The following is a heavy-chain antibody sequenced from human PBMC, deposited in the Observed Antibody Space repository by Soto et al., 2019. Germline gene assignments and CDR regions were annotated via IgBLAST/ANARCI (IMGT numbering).Heavy chain of an antibody. Sequence: SETLSLTCAVSGGSISSGGYSWSWIRQPPGKGLEWIGYIYHSGSTYYNPSLKSRVTISVDRSKNQFSLKLSSVTAADTAVYYCARGRAADGKGGWFDPWGQGTLVTVSS. J-gene: IGHJ5*02. CDR2: IYHSGST. D-gene: IGHD6-13*01. V-gene: IGHV4-30-2*01. CDR3: ARGRAADGKGGWFDP. CDR1: GGSISSGGYS.